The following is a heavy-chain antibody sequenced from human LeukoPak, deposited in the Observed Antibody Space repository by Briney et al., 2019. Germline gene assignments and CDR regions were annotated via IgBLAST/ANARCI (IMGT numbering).Heavy chain of an antibody. CDR1: GSIFTTYW. J-gene: IGHJ4*02. V-gene: IGHV5-51*01. D-gene: IGHD6-13*01. Sequence: KRGESLQISCQGSGSIFTTYWIGWVRQLPGKGLEWMGIIYPGDSDPRYSPSFQGQVTISADKSISTAYLQWSSLKASDSAMYYCVRHGLGSSWFGFDYWGQGTLVTVSS. CDR2: IYPGDSDP. CDR3: VRHGLGSSWFGFDY.